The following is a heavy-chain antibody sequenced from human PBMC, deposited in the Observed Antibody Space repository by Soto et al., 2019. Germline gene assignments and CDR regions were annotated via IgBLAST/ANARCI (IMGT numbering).Heavy chain of an antibody. V-gene: IGHV3-30*18. CDR2: ISYDGSNK. CDR1: GFTFSSYA. J-gene: IGHJ4*02. CDR3: AKDVTVDIVNTPGY. Sequence: GGSLRLSCVASGFTFSSYAIHWVRQAPGKGLDWVAVISYDGSNKFYADSVKGRFTISRDNSKNTLYLHMNSLNTEDTAVYYCAKDVTVDIVNTPGYWGQGTLVTVSS. D-gene: IGHD5-12*01.